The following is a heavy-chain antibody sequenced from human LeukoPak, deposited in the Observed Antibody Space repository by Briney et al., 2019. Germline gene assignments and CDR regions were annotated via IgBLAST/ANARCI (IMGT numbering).Heavy chain of an antibody. CDR1: RFTFINYA. CDR3: ARDPNGDYVGAFDF. D-gene: IGHD4-17*01. Sequence: GGSLRLSCAASRFTFINYAMTWVRQAPGKGLEWVSSINSDGYTWYADSVKGRFTISRDNSKNTLYLQMNSQRAEDTAVYYCARDPNGDYVGAFDFWGQGTMVTVSS. V-gene: IGHV3-23*01. J-gene: IGHJ3*01. CDR2: INSDGYT.